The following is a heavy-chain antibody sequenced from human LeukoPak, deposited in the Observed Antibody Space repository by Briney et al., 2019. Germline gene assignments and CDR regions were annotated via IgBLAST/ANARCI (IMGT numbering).Heavy chain of an antibody. Sequence: SETLSLTCTVSGGSIRSSYYYWGWIRQPPGKGLEWIGSIYDSGSTYYNPSLKSRVTISVDTSKNQFSLKLSSVTAADTAVYYCARLVGATYFDYWGQGTLVTVSS. D-gene: IGHD1-26*01. J-gene: IGHJ4*02. CDR2: IYDSGST. CDR3: ARLVGATYFDY. V-gene: IGHV4-39*07. CDR1: GGSIRSSYYY.